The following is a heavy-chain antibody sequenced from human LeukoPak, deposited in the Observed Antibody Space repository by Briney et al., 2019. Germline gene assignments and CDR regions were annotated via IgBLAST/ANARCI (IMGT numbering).Heavy chain of an antibody. J-gene: IGHJ4*02. CDR3: ARSYFGSGTFNGFDY. CDR2: ISHSGST. CDR1: GGSFSGYS. D-gene: IGHD3-10*01. V-gene: IGHV4-34*01. Sequence: PSETLSLTCAVYGGSFSGYSWRWIRQPPGKGLEWIGEISHSGSTNYNSSLKSRVTISLDTSKYQFSLKLSSLTAADTAVYYCARSYFGSGTFNGFDYWGQGTLVTVSS.